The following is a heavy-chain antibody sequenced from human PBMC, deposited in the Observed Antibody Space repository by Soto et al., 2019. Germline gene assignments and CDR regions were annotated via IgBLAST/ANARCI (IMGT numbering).Heavy chain of an antibody. D-gene: IGHD2-2*01. CDR1: GGSISSSNW. Sequence: PSEILSLTCAVSGGSISSSNWWSWVRQPPGKGLEWIGEIYHSGSTNYNPSLKSRVTISVDKSKNQFSLKLSSVTAADTAVYYCARAPGYCSSTSCYPFDYWGQGTLVTVSS. CDR3: ARAPGYCSSTSCYPFDY. V-gene: IGHV4-4*02. J-gene: IGHJ4*02. CDR2: IYHSGST.